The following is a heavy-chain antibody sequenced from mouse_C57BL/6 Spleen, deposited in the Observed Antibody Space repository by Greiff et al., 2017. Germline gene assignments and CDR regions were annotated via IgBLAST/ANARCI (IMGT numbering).Heavy chain of an antibody. J-gene: IGHJ3*01. CDR1: GYTFTDYN. Sequence: VQLQQSGPELVKPGASVKMSCKASGYTFTDYNMHWVKQSHGKSLEWLGYINPNTGGTSYNQKFKGKATLTVNKSSSTAYMELRSLTSEDSAVYYCARSRGLRDWFAYWGQGTLVTVSA. V-gene: IGHV1-22*01. D-gene: IGHD2-4*01. CDR3: ARSRGLRDWFAY. CDR2: INPNTGGT.